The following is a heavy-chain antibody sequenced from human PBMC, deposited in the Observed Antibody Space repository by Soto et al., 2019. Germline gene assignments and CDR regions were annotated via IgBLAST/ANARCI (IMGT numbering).Heavy chain of an antibody. J-gene: IGHJ4*02. D-gene: IGHD1-26*01. V-gene: IGHV4-31*03. CDR2: IFYSGST. CDR3: ARGPNGRFDY. CDR1: GGSISSGGYY. Sequence: SETLSLTCTVSGGSISSGGYYWSWIRQHPGKGLEWIGYIFYSGSTYYNPSLKSRVTISVDTSKNQFSPKLSSVTAADTAVYYCARGPNGRFDYWGQGTLVTVSS.